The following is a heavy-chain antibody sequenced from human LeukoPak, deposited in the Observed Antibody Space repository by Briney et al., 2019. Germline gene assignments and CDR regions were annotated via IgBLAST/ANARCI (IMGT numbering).Heavy chain of an antibody. D-gene: IGHD5-12*01. V-gene: IGHV1-2*02. CDR1: GYTFTGYY. CDR3: ATLSGVATVFDY. CDR2: INPNSGGT. Sequence: ASVKVSCKASGYTFTGYYMHWARQAPGQGLEWMGWINPNSGGTNYAQKFQGRVTMTRDTSISTAYMELSRLRSDDTAVYYCATLSGVATVFDYWGQGTLVTVSS. J-gene: IGHJ4*02.